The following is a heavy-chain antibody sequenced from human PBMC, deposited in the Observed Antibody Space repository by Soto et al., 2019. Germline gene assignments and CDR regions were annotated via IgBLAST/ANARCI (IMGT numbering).Heavy chain of an antibody. CDR2: IWYDGSNK. CDR3: ARARDVRGYYYGSGSYSDAFDI. D-gene: IGHD3-10*01. CDR1: GFTFSSYG. V-gene: IGHV3-33*01. J-gene: IGHJ3*02. Sequence: GGSLRLSCAASGFTFSSYGMHWVRQAPGKGLEWVAVIWYDGSNKYYADSVKGRFTISRDNSKNTLYLQMNSLRAEDTAVYYCARARDVRGYYYGSGSYSDAFDIWGQGTMVTVSS.